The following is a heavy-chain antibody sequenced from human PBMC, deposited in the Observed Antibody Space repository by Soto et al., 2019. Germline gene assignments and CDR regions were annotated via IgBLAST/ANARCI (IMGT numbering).Heavy chain of an antibody. Sequence: PSETLSLTCTVSGGSISSGGYYWSWIRQHPGKGLEWIGYIYYSGSTYYNPSLKSRVTISVDTSKNQFSLKLSSVTAADAAVYYCARAAGAKGVAARAFDIWGQGTMVTVS. V-gene: IGHV4-31*03. CDR2: IYYSGST. J-gene: IGHJ3*02. D-gene: IGHD1-26*01. CDR3: ARAAGAKGVAARAFDI. CDR1: GGSISSGGYY.